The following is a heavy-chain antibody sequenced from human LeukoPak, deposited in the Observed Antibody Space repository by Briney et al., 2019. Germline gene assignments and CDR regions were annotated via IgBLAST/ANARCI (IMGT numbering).Heavy chain of an antibody. V-gene: IGHV1-69*05. CDR2: IIPIFGTA. D-gene: IGHD6-19*01. Sequence: ASVKVSCKASGGTFSSYAISWVRQAPGQGLEWMGGIIPIFGTANYAQKFQGRVTITTDESTSTAYMELSSLRSEDTAVYYCARADTLKTYSSGWYGWFDPWGQGTLVTVSS. J-gene: IGHJ5*02. CDR3: ARADTLKTYSSGWYGWFDP. CDR1: GGTFSSYA.